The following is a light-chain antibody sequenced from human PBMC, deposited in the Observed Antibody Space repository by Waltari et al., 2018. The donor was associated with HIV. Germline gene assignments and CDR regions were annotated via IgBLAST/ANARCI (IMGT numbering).Light chain of an antibody. Sequence: QPALTQPASVSGCTGQSITIPCTGTSSDVRPYNYVTWYQLNPSKAPKRMIYDASNRPSGVSDRFSGSKSANTASLNISGLQAEDEAHYYCSSYTSSSTVVFGGGTKLTVL. CDR1: SSDVRPYNY. V-gene: IGLV2-14*03. CDR2: DAS. CDR3: SSYTSSSTVV. J-gene: IGLJ2*01.